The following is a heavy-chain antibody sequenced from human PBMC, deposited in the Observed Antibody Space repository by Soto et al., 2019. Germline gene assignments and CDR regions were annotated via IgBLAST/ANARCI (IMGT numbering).Heavy chain of an antibody. CDR2: IYNRGST. Sequence: PSETLSLTCTVFGGPISSSDWSWIRQPPGKGLEWIGHIYNRGSTNYNPSLKSRVTISVDTSKNQFSLKLTSVTAADTAVYYCARDKITGLFDYWGQGTLVTVSS. CDR3: ARDKITGLFDY. CDR1: GGPISSSD. V-gene: IGHV4-59*12. J-gene: IGHJ4*02. D-gene: IGHD2-8*02.